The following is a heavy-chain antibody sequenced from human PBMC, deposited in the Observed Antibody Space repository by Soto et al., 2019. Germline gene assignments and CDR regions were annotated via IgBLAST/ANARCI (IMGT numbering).Heavy chain of an antibody. CDR3: SSGGQYFGD. CDR1: RFTFSDAW. CDR2: IKSKPDGGTT. Sequence: VESGGGLVKPGGSLRLSCVASRFTFSDAWMSWLRQAPGKGLEWVGRIKSKPDGGTTDLAAPVKGRFIVSRDNSKNTMYLQMDRLETEDTAGYYCSSGGQYFGDWGQGTLVTVSS. D-gene: IGHD3-10*01. J-gene: IGHJ4*02. V-gene: IGHV3-15*01.